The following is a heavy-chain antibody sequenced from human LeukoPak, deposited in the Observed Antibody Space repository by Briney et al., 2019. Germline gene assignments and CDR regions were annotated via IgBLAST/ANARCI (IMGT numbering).Heavy chain of an antibody. J-gene: IGHJ4*02. V-gene: IGHV1-69*13. CDR2: IIPIFGTA. CDR1: GYTFASYG. Sequence: SVKVSCKASGYTFASYGINWMRQAPGQGLEWMGGIIPIFGTANYAQKFQGRVTITADESTSTAYMELSSLRSEDTAVYYCATYYYDSSGYLSLFDYWGQGTLVTVSS. D-gene: IGHD3-22*01. CDR3: ATYYYDSSGYLSLFDY.